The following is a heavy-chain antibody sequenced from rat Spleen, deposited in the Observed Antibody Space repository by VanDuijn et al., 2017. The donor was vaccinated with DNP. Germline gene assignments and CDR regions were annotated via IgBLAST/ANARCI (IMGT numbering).Heavy chain of an antibody. D-gene: IGHD1-2*01. J-gene: IGHJ3*01. CDR1: GFTFSNHG. CDR3: ARHEDYSSYIYGFAY. CDR2: ISSGGDII. Sequence: EVQLVESGGGLVQPGRSLKLSCAASGFTFSNHGMAWVRQAPTKGLEWGASISSGGDIIFYRDSVKGRFTISRDNAQNTQYLQMDRLRSEDTATYFCARHEDYSSYIYGFAYWGQGTLVTVSS. V-gene: IGHV5S13*01.